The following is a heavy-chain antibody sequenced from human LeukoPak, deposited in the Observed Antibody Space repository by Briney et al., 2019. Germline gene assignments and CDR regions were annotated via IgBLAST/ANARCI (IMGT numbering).Heavy chain of an antibody. J-gene: IGHJ3*02. V-gene: IGHV3-11*06. CDR3: ARDCSSTSCSDDAFDI. CDR1: GFTVIDYY. Sequence: AGYLTFSVAASGFTVIDYYMSWIRQAPGKGLEGGSYISSSRSYTNYADPVKGRFTMSRDNAKNSLYLQMNSLRAEDTAVYYCARDCSSTSCSDDAFDIWGQGTMVTVSS. CDR2: ISSSRSYT. D-gene: IGHD2-2*01.